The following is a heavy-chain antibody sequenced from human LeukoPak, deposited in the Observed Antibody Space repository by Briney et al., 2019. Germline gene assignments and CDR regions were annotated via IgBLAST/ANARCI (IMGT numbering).Heavy chain of an antibody. V-gene: IGHV4-31*02. Sequence: LRLSCVASGFTFSSYGMSWVRQHPGKGLEWIGYIYYSGSTYYNPSLKSRVTISVDTSKNQFSLKLSSVTAADTAVYYCASSRWDSSGYYLYWGQGTLVTVSS. CDR3: ASSRWDSSGYYLY. D-gene: IGHD3-22*01. CDR2: IYYSGST. J-gene: IGHJ4*02. CDR1: GFTFSSYG.